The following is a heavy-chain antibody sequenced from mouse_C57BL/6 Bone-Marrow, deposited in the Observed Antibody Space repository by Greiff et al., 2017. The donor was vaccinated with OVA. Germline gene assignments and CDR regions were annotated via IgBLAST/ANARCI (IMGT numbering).Heavy chain of an antibody. Sequence: QVQLQQSGPELVKPGASVKISCKASGYTFTDYYINWVKQRPGQGLEWIGWIFPGSGSTYYNEKFKGKATLTVDKSSITAYMLLSSLTSEDSAIYFCARSWDSAIDYWGQGTSVTVSS. V-gene: IGHV1-75*01. CDR2: IFPGSGST. J-gene: IGHJ4*01. CDR1: GYTFTDYY. CDR3: ARSWDSAIDY. D-gene: IGHD4-1*01.